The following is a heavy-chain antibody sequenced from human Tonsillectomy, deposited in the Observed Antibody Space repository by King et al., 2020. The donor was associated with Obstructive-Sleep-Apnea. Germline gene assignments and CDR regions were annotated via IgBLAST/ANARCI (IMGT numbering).Heavy chain of an antibody. Sequence: VQLVESGAEVKKPGASVKVSCKASGYTFTSYGISLVRQAPGQGLEWMGWISAYNGNTNYAQNLQGRGTMTTDTSTSTAYMELRSLRSDDTAVYYCARDSDIVATSTTFDPWGQGTLVTVSS. D-gene: IGHD5-12*01. J-gene: IGHJ5*02. V-gene: IGHV1-18*04. CDR2: ISAYNGNT. CDR1: GYTFTSYG. CDR3: ARDSDIVATSTTFDP.